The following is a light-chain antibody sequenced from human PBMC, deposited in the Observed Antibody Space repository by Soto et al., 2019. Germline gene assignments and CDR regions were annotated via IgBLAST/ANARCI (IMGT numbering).Light chain of an antibody. CDR2: MAS. CDR3: QHFYTYPYT. V-gene: IGKV1-5*03. Sequence: DIQMTQSPSTLSASVGDRVTISCRASQSVNDRLAWYQQKPGKAPKFLIYMASTLESGVPSRFSGGGSGTEFTLTISSLQPDDFATYYCQHFYTYPYTFGQGTKLEIK. CDR1: QSVNDR. J-gene: IGKJ2*01.